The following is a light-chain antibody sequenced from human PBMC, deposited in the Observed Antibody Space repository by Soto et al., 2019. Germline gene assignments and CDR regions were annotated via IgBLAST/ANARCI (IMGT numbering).Light chain of an antibody. Sequence: SSELTQPPSVSVAPGETARISCGGNNVGSRSVHWSQQKPGQAPFLVIYYDSDRPSGIPERFSGSNSGNTATLIISRVEAGDEADYYCQVWEATGDQVVFGGGTKLTVL. CDR2: YDS. CDR3: QVWEATGDQVV. CDR1: NVGSRS. J-gene: IGLJ2*01. V-gene: IGLV3-21*01.